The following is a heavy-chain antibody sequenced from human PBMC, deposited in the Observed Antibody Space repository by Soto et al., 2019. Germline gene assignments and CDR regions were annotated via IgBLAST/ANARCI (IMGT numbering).Heavy chain of an antibody. Sequence: VKVSCKTSGYTFSNYGITWVRQAPGQPLEWLGWISLYSDGTNYAQKFQGRVSMTTDTSTTTAYMELRSLRSDDTAVYYCARVVPGAEAWFGPWGQGTLVTVSS. D-gene: IGHD2-2*01. CDR1: GYTFSNYG. V-gene: IGHV1-18*01. J-gene: IGHJ5*02. CDR3: ARVVPGAEAWFGP. CDR2: ISLYSDGT.